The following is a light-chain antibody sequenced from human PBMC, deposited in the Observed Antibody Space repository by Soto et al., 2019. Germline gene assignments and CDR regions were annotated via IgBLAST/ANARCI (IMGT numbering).Light chain of an antibody. Sequence: EIVLTQSPATLSLSPGERATLSCRASQSVSSYLAWYQQKPGQAPRLLIYDASNRATGIPARFSGSGSGTDFXLTXXSLEPEDFAVXXXXQRSNWPPLTFGGGTKVEIK. V-gene: IGKV3-11*01. CDR2: DAS. J-gene: IGKJ4*01. CDR1: QSVSSY. CDR3: XQRSNWPPLT.